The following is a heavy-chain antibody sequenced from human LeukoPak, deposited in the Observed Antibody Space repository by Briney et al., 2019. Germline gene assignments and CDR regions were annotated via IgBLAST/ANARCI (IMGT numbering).Heavy chain of an antibody. Sequence: SETLSLTRAVYGGSFSGYYWSWIRQPPGKGVEWIGEINHSGSTNYNPSLKSRGTISVDKSKHHFSLKLRAVTAADTAVYYCASGSVVRGVIAYWGQGTLVTVSS. V-gene: IGHV4-34*01. J-gene: IGHJ4*02. CDR2: INHSGST. CDR3: ASGSVVRGVIAY. D-gene: IGHD3-10*01. CDR1: GGSFSGYY.